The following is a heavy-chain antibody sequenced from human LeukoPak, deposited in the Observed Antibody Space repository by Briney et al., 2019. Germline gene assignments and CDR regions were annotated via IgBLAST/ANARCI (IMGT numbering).Heavy chain of an antibody. CDR3: ARPRPGYYMDV. V-gene: IGHV3-7*01. CDR2: IKQDGSQK. J-gene: IGHJ6*03. Sequence: RGSLRPSSAASGFTFSSYWMSWVRQAPGKGLEWVANIKQDGSQKYYEDSRKGRLTISRDKAKNSLCRQMNSLRAEDTAVYYCARPRPGYYMDVWGKGTPHTVSS. CDR1: GFTFSSYW. D-gene: IGHD1-1*01.